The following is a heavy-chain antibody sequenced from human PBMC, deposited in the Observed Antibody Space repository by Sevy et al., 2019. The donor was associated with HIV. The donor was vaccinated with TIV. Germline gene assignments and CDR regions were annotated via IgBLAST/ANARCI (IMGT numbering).Heavy chain of an antibody. CDR3: AKDQVYDILTGYYAFDI. CDR1: GFTFSSYA. Sequence: GGSLRLSCAASGFTFSSYAMNWVRQAPGKGLEWVSGISDSGDSTHYADSVKGRFTISRDNSKNTLYLQMNSLRAEDTAVYYCAKDQVYDILTGYYAFDIWGQGTMVTVSS. V-gene: IGHV3-23*01. J-gene: IGHJ3*02. D-gene: IGHD3-9*01. CDR2: ISDSGDST.